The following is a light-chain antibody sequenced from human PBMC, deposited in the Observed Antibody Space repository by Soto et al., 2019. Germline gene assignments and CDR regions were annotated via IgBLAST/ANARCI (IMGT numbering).Light chain of an antibody. CDR1: QSISSN. V-gene: IGKV3-20*01. CDR2: GAS. Sequence: ETVMTQDPATLSVSPGERATPSCRASQSISSNLAWYQQKPGQAPRLLIYGASSRGTGTPDRFSGSGSGTDFTLTISRLQPEDFAVYYCQHYGSSPPITFGPGTKVDIK. CDR3: QHYGSSPPIT. J-gene: IGKJ3*01.